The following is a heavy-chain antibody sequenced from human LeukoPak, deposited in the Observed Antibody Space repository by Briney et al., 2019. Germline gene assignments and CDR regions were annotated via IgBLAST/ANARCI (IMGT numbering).Heavy chain of an antibody. CDR1: GGSISSSSYH. Sequence: SETLSLTCTVSGGSISSSSYHWGWIRQPPGKGLEWIGSIYYSGSTYYNPSLKSRVTISVDTSKNQFSLKLSSVTAADTAVYYCASSPFAHDYSNYVFDYWGQGTLVTVSS. V-gene: IGHV4-39*07. D-gene: IGHD4-11*01. CDR3: ASSPFAHDYSNYVFDY. J-gene: IGHJ4*02. CDR2: IYYSGST.